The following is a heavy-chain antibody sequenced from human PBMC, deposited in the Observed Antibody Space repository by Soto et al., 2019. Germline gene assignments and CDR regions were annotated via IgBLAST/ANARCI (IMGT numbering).Heavy chain of an antibody. Sequence: QVQLVQSGAEVKKPGASVRVSCKASGYTFTTYYIHWVRQAPGQGLEWMGIINPSGGSTFYAQKFQGRVTLIRDTSTSTAYMELSTLRSEDTAVYYCARGPRWQPSDYWGQGTLVTVSS. CDR3: ARGPRWQPSDY. CDR2: INPSGGST. CDR1: GYTFTTYY. J-gene: IGHJ4*02. V-gene: IGHV1-46*01.